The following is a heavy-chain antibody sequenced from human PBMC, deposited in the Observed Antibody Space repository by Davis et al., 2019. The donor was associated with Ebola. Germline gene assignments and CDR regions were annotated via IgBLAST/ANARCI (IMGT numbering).Heavy chain of an antibody. CDR2: MSASGGVT. CDR1: GFTFSSFG. J-gene: IGHJ6*02. V-gene: IGHV3-23*01. D-gene: IGHD6-19*01. Sequence: PGGSLRLSCAASGFTFSSFGMSWVRQAPGKELEWISAMSASGGVTHYADSVKGRFAISRDNSKNTLYLQMNSLRAEDTAVYYCAKSSVAGTSGMDVWGQGTTVTVSS. CDR3: AKSSVAGTSGMDV.